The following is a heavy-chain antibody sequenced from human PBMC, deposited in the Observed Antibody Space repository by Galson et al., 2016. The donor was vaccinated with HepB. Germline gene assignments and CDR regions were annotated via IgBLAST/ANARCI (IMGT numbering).Heavy chain of an antibody. J-gene: IGHJ3*02. CDR3: ARDGGSSAWYPGAPRNSFDI. Sequence: SLRLSCAASGFAFSSYGMHWVRQAPGKGLEWVALIWNGEGKKYYTDSVRGRFTISRDNSKNTLYLQMNSLRAEDTAVYYCARDGGSSAWYPGAPRNSFDIWGQGKIVTVSS. CDR1: GFAFSSYG. V-gene: IGHV3-33*01. D-gene: IGHD6-19*01. CDR2: IWNGEGKK.